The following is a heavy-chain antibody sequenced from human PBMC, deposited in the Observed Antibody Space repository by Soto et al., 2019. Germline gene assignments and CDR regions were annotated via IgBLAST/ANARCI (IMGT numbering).Heavy chain of an antibody. Sequence: PSETLSLTSTFSGFSISSSSYCLGWIRQHPGKGLEWIGSIYYSGSTYYNPSLKSRVTISVDTSKNQFSLKLSSVTAADTAVYYCARPGLDYDTKENAFDIWGQGTMVTVSS. J-gene: IGHJ3*02. CDR3: ARPGLDYDTKENAFDI. CDR1: GFSISSSSYC. D-gene: IGHD3-22*01. V-gene: IGHV4-39*01. CDR2: IYYSGST.